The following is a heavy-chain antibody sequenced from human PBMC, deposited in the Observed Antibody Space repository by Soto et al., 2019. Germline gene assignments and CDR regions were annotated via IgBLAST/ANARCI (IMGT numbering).Heavy chain of an antibody. Sequence: PGGSLRLSCAASGFTLSDHYMDWVRQAPGKGLEWVCRSRNKGNGYSTEYAASVKGRFTISRDDSRNSLFLQMNNLETEDTAVYYCVSSWGDHRSLNYWGQGTLVTVSS. V-gene: IGHV3-72*01. D-gene: IGHD2-21*02. CDR1: GFTLSDHY. CDR3: VSSWGDHRSLNY. J-gene: IGHJ4*02. CDR2: SRNKGNGYST.